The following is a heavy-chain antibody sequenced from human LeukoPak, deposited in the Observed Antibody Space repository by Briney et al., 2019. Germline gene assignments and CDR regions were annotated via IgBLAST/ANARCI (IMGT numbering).Heavy chain of an antibody. CDR2: IIPILGIA. CDR1: GGTFSSYA. V-gene: IGHV1-69*04. Sequence: ASVKVSCKASGGTFSSYAISWVRQAPGQGLEWMGRIIPILGIANYAQKFQGRVTITADKSTSTAYMELSSLRSEDTAVYYCARRAAGIFPPIDYWGQGTLVTVSS. D-gene: IGHD6-13*01. CDR3: ARRAAGIFPPIDY. J-gene: IGHJ4*02.